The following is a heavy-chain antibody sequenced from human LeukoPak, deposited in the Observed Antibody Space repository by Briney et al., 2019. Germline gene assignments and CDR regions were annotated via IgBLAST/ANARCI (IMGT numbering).Heavy chain of an antibody. V-gene: IGHV4-59*01. CDR1: GGSISSYY. Sequence: SETLSPTCTVSGGSISSYYWSWIRQPPGKGLEWIGHIYYSGSTNYNPPLKSRVTISIDTSKNQFSLRLSSVTAADTAVYCCARGAAGYSYGWGQGTLVTVSS. CDR3: ARGAAGYSYG. CDR2: IYYSGST. D-gene: IGHD5-18*01. J-gene: IGHJ4*02.